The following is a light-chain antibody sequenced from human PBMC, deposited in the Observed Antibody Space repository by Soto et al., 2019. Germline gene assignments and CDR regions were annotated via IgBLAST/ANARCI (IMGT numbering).Light chain of an antibody. CDR1: TNDVGGYNY. CDR3: SSYAGSSTYV. V-gene: IGLV2-14*03. J-gene: IGLJ1*01. Sequence: QSALTQPASVSGSPGQSITISCSGTTNDVGGYNYVSWYQQHPGKAPKLLIYGVTDRPSGVSSRFSGSKSGNAASLTISGLQAEDEADYYCSSYAGSSTYVFGTGTKVTVL. CDR2: GVT.